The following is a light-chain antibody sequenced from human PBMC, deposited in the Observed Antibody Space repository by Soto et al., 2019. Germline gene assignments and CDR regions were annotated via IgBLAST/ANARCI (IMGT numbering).Light chain of an antibody. CDR1: QSVSRY. CDR2: DAS. CDR3: QQRSNWPIT. J-gene: IGKJ5*01. Sequence: EIVLTQSPATLSLSPGERATLSCRASQSVSRYLAWYQQKPGQAPRLLIYDASNRATGIPARFSGSGSETDFTLTISSLEPEDFAVYYCQQRSNWPITFGQGTRLEIK. V-gene: IGKV3-11*01.